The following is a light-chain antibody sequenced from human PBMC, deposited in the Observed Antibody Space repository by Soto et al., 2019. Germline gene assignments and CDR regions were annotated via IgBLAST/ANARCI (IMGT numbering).Light chain of an antibody. CDR1: NSNIGSNF. CDR2: SYN. J-gene: IGLJ3*02. V-gene: IGLV1-47*02. Sequence: QSVLTQPPSASGTPGQRVTISCSGPNSNIGSNFVYWYQHLPGTTPKLLVFSYNQRPSGVPDRFSGSKSGSSASLAISGLRSEDEADYYCATWDDSLSGWVFGGGTKLTVL. CDR3: ATWDDSLSGWV.